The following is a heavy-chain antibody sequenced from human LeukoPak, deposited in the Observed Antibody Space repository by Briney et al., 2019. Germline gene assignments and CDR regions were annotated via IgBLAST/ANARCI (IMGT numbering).Heavy chain of an antibody. CDR2: IKQDGSEK. V-gene: IGHV3-7*03. J-gene: IGHJ6*02. CDR1: GFTFSSYW. Sequence: PGGSLRLSCAASGFTFSSYWMSWVRQAPGEGLEWVANIKQDGSEKYYVDSVKGRFTISRDNAKNSLYLQMNSLRAEDTAVYYCARVRSTVTTGIYYYYGMDVWGQGTTVTVSS. D-gene: IGHD4-11*01. CDR3: ARVRSTVTTGIYYYYGMDV.